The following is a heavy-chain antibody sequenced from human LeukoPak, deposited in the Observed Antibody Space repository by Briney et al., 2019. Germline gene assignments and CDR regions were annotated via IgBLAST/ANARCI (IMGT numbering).Heavy chain of an antibody. Sequence: GSLRLSCAASGFSFTNYDMTWVRQAPGKGLEWVSTITASGGSTYYADSVKGRFTISRDNSKTTLYLQVNSLRAEDTAIYYCAKSHRYNDYWGQGTLVSVSS. V-gene: IGHV3-23*01. CDR1: GFSFTNYD. J-gene: IGHJ4*02. CDR3: AKSHRYNDY. CDR2: ITASGGST. D-gene: IGHD1-1*01.